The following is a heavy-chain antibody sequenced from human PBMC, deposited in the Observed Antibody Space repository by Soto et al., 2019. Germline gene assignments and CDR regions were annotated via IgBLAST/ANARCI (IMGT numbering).Heavy chain of an antibody. D-gene: IGHD2-2*01. Sequence: SETLSLTCTVSGGSISSYYWSWIRQPPGKGLEWIGYIYYSGSTNYNPSLKSRVTISVDTSKNQFSLKLSSVTAADTAVYYCARVGVVVPAAMDYWGQGTLVTVSS. CDR3: ARVGVVVPAAMDY. J-gene: IGHJ4*02. CDR2: IYYSGST. CDR1: GGSISSYY. V-gene: IGHV4-59*08.